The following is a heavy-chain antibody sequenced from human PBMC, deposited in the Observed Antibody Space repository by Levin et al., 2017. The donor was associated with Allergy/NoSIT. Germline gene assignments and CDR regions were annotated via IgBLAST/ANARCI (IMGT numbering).Heavy chain of an antibody. D-gene: IGHD2/OR15-2a*01. Sequence: GGSLRLSCAASGFTVDDYGMSWVRQAPGKGLEWVSGINWNGGSTGYADSVKGLLNISRDNAKNSLYLQMNSLRAEDTALYHCARHRFTMNIHDGFDIWGQGTMVIVSS. CDR2: INWNGGST. CDR3: ARHRFTMNIHDGFDI. J-gene: IGHJ3*02. CDR1: GFTVDDYG. V-gene: IGHV3-20*01.